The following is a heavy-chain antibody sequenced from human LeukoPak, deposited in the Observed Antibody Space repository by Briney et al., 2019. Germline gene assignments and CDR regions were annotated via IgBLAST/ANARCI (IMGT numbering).Heavy chain of an antibody. CDR3: AKASLRYFDWFSDY. CDR2: MSNDGSRT. D-gene: IGHD3-9*01. V-gene: IGHV3-74*01. Sequence: GGSLRLSCAASGFTFSSYWMNWVRQAPGKGLVWVSRMSNDGSRTDYADSVKGRFTISRDNAKNTLYLQMNSLRAEDTSVYSCAKASLRYFDWFSDYWGQGTLVTVSS. J-gene: IGHJ4*02. CDR1: GFTFSSYW.